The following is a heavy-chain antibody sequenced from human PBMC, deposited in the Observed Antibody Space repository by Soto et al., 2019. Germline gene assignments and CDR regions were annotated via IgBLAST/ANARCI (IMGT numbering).Heavy chain of an antibody. CDR3: ARRYYDFWSGPNPRYYYYYMDV. CDR2: IYPGDSDT. Sequence: GQALTISGMGSGCRFTSYWIGWVRQMPGKGLEHVGIIYPGDSDTRYSPSFQGQVTISADKSISTAYLQWSSLKASDTAMYYCARRYYDFWSGPNPRYYYYYMDVWGKGTTVTIFS. D-gene: IGHD3-3*01. CDR1: GCRFTSYW. J-gene: IGHJ6*03. V-gene: IGHV5-51*01.